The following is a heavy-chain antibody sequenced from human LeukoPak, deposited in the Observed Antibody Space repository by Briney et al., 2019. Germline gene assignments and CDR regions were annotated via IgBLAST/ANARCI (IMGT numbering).Heavy chain of an antibody. CDR2: IYYSGST. J-gene: IGHJ4*02. CDR3: ARAPPDGYFDY. CDR1: GGSISSGDYY. Sequence: SETLSLTCTVSGGSISSGDYYWSRIRQPPGKGLEWIGYIYYSGSTYYNPSLKSRVTISVDTSKNQFSLKLSSVTAADTAVYYCARAPPDGYFDYWGQGTLVTVSS. V-gene: IGHV4-30-4*08.